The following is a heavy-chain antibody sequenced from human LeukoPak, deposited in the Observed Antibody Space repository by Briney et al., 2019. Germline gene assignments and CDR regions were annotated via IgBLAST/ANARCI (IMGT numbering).Heavy chain of an antibody. CDR2: INPNSATT. J-gene: IGHJ3*01. D-gene: IGHD4-17*01. V-gene: IGHV1-8*03. CDR3: ARGDFGETNTAFDV. Sequence: GASVTVSCTTSGYTFTYYDVHWVRQAPGQGLEWMGWINPNSATTNYAQRLQGRVTFTRDTSLSVAYMELSSLTSEDAAVYFCARGDFGETNTAFDVWGQGTLVAVSS. CDR1: GYTFTYYD.